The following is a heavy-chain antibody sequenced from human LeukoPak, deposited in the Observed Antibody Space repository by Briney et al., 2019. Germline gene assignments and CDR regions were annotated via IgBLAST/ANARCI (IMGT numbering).Heavy chain of an antibody. CDR2: IYYSGST. V-gene: IGHV4-39*01. CDR3: ARGIVATIDY. D-gene: IGHD5-12*01. CDR1: GGSISSSSYY. Sequence: SETLSLTCTVSGGSISSSSYYWGWIRQPPGKGLEWIGSIYYSGSTYYNPSLKSRVTISVDTSKNQFSLKLSPVTAADTAVYYCARGIVATIDYWGQGTLVTVSS. J-gene: IGHJ4*02.